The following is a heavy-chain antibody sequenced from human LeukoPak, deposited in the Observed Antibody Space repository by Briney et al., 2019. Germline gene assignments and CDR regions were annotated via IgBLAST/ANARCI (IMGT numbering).Heavy chain of an antibody. CDR2: IRSKAFAGIA. CDR1: GFTFGDYT. D-gene: IGHD4-11*01. V-gene: IGHV3-49*04. Sequence: PGGSLRLSCTASGFTFGDYTMTWVRQAPGKGLEWLGFIRSKAFAGIAEYAASVEGRFTISRDDSISVAYLHMNSLKAEDSAVYYCCRAPYNNYVNLDYWGQGTLVTVSS. J-gene: IGHJ4*02. CDR3: CRAPYNNYVNLDY.